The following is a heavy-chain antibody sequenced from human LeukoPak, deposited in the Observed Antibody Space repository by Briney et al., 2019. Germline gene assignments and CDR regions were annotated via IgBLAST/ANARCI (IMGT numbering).Heavy chain of an antibody. V-gene: IGHV4-59*08. CDR2: IYYSGST. CDR3: ARLSRIAAPDY. D-gene: IGHD6-13*01. J-gene: IGHJ4*02. CDR1: GGSISSYY. Sequence: PSETLSLTCTVSGGSISSYYWSWIRQPPGKGLEWIGYIYYSGSTNYNPSLKSRVTISVDTSKNQFSLKLTSVTAADTAVYYCARLSRIAAPDYWGLGALVTVSS.